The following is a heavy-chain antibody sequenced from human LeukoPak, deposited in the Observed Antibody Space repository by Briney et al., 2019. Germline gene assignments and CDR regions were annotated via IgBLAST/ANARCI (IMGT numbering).Heavy chain of an antibody. CDR1: GGSISSSSYY. D-gene: IGHD3-3*01. V-gene: IGHV4-39*01. CDR2: IYYSGST. Sequence: SETLSLTCTVSGGSISSSSYYWGWIRQPPGTGLEWIGSIYYSGSTYYNPSLKSRVTISVDTSKNQFSLKLSSVTAADTAVYYCGRLRFLEWSQVDYWGQGTLVTVSS. CDR3: GRLRFLEWSQVDY. J-gene: IGHJ4*02.